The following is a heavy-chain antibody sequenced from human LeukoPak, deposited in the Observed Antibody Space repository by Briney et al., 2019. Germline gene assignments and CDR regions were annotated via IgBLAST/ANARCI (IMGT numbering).Heavy chain of an antibody. Sequence: SETLSLTCTVSGGSISSYYWSWIRQPAEKGLEWIGRIYSSGSTNYNPSLKSRVTMSVDTSKNQFSLKLSSVTAADTAVYYCARGRPLGIRFDPWGQGTLVTVSS. V-gene: IGHV4-4*07. CDR2: IYSSGST. CDR3: ARGRPLGIRFDP. D-gene: IGHD1-14*01. CDR1: GGSISSYY. J-gene: IGHJ5*02.